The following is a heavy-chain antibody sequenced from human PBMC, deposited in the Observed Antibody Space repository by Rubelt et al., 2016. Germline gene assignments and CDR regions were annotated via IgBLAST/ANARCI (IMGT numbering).Heavy chain of an antibody. CDR1: GDTFTSYY. CDR3: ARGIVGATIYFDY. Sequence: QVQLVQSGADVKKPGASVKVSCKASGDTFTSYYLHWVRQAPGQGLEWMGIINPSGGTTTYAQRFKGRVTVTRDTATSTVYMELSSLRSEDTAVYYCARGIVGATIYFDYWGQGTLVTVSS. V-gene: IGHV1-46*01. J-gene: IGHJ4*02. CDR2: INPSGGTT. D-gene: IGHD1-26*01.